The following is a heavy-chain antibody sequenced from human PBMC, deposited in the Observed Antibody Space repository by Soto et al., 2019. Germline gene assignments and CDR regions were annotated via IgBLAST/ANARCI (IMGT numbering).Heavy chain of an antibody. CDR2: ISWNSGSI. CDR3: TKGKAVFLWFGELTYDAFDI. D-gene: IGHD3-10*01. J-gene: IGHJ3*02. V-gene: IGHV3-9*01. CDR1: GFTFDDYA. Sequence: EVQLVESGGGLVQPGRSLRLSCVASGFTFDDYAMHWVRQAPGKGLEWVSGISWNSGSIGYADSVKGRFTISRDNAKKSLYLQMNSLRAEETALYYCTKGKAVFLWFGELTYDAFDIWGQGTMVTVSS.